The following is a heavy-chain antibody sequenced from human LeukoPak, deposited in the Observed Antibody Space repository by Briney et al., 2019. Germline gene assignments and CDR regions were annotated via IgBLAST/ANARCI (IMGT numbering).Heavy chain of an antibody. D-gene: IGHD2-15*01. CDR3: ARDIGGSMGGAFDI. J-gene: IGHJ3*02. V-gene: IGHV3-21*04. Sequence: PGGSLRLSCAASGFTFSSYNMNWVRQAPGKGLEWVSSITSGSSYIYYADSVKGRFTISRDNSKNTLYLQMNSLRAEDTAVYYCARDIGGSMGGAFDIWGQGTMVTVSS. CDR1: GFTFSSYN. CDR2: ITSGSSYI.